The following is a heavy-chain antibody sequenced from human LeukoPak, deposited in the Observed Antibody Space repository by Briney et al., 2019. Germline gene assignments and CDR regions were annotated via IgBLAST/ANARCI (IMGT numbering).Heavy chain of an antibody. Sequence: ASVKVSCKASGYTFIGYYMHWVRQAPGRGLQWMGWINPKSGGTNYAQKFQGRVTMTRDTSIGTAYMDLSRLRSDDTAVYYCARVSFSVVTPTYAFDIWGQGTMVTVSS. V-gene: IGHV1-2*02. J-gene: IGHJ3*02. CDR1: GYTFIGYY. CDR2: INPKSGGT. CDR3: ARVSFSVVTPTYAFDI. D-gene: IGHD4-23*01.